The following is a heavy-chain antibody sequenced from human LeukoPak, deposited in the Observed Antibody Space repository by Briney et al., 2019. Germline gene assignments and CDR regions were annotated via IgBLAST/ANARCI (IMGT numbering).Heavy chain of an antibody. CDR1: GFTFSSYS. D-gene: IGHD6-19*01. J-gene: IGHJ3*02. CDR3: ARGWLDAFDI. CDR2: ISSSSSYI. V-gene: IGHV3-21*01. Sequence: PGGSLRLSCAASGFTFSSYSMNWVRQAPGKGLEWVSSISSSSSYIYYADSVKGRFTISRDNAKNSLNLQMNSLRAEDTAVYYCARGWLDAFDIWGQGTMVTVSS.